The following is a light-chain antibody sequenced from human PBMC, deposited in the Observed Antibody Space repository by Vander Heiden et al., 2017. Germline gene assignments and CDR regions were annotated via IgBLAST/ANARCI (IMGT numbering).Light chain of an antibody. V-gene: IGLV3-1*01. CDR1: QLRARY. J-gene: IGLJ2*01. CDR2: QDG. Sequence: SYELTQPPSASVSPGQTASITSAGEQLRARYASWYQQKPGQSPVLVIYQDGKRPSGVHERFCGSNSGNTATLTNSGTQAMDEADYYCQAWDAASRVVFGGGTKLTVL. CDR3: QAWDAASRVV.